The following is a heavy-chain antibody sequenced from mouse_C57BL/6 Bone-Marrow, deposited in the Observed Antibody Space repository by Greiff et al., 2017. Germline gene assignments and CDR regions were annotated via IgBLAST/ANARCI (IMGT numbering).Heavy chain of an antibody. Sequence: QVQLQQPGAELVKPGASVKLSCKASGYTFTSYWMQWVKQRPGQGLEWIGEIDPSDSYTNYNQKFKGKATLTVDTSSSTAYMQLSSLPSEDSAVYNCAGRIYYDYDWFAYWGQGTLVTVSA. CDR2: IDPSDSYT. V-gene: IGHV1-50*01. CDR1: GYTFTSYW. J-gene: IGHJ3*01. CDR3: AGRIYYDYDWFAY. D-gene: IGHD2-4*01.